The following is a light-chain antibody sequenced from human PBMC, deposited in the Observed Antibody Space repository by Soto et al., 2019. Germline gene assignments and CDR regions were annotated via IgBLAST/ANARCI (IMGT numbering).Light chain of an antibody. V-gene: IGKV1-5*01. CDR1: QSISSW. Sequence: DIQMTQSPSTLSASVGDRVTITCRANQSISSWLAWYQQKPGKASKLLIYDASSLESGVPSRFRGSGSWTVLTLTTSCLQPDDLAIYVSQQYTSYSWTLGQGTKVEIK. J-gene: IGKJ1*01. CDR2: DAS. CDR3: QQYTSYSWT.